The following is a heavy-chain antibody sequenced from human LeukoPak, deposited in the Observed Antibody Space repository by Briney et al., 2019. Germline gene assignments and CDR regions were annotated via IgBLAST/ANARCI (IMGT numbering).Heavy chain of an antibody. CDR2: ISSSSSTI. CDR3: AKTMIVVAFFDY. CDR1: GFTFSSYS. J-gene: IGHJ4*02. V-gene: IGHV3-48*01. Sequence: PGGSLRLSCAASGFTFSSYSMNWVRQAPGKGLEWVSYISSSSSTIYYADSVKGRFTISRDNSKNTLYLQMNSLRAEDTAVYYCAKTMIVVAFFDYWGQGTLVTVSS. D-gene: IGHD3-22*01.